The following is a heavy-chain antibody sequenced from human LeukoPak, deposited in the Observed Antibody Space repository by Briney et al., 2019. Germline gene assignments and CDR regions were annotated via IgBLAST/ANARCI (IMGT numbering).Heavy chain of an antibody. D-gene: IGHD3-22*01. CDR2: ISYDGSNK. Sequence: PGGSLRLSCAASGFTFSSYGMHWVRQAPGKGLEWVAVISYDGSNKYNADSVMGRFTISRDNSKNTLYLQINSLRAEDTAVYYCAKGRRSSGYYLFDYWGQGTLVTVSS. CDR1: GFTFSSYG. J-gene: IGHJ4*02. V-gene: IGHV3-30*18. CDR3: AKGRRSSGYYLFDY.